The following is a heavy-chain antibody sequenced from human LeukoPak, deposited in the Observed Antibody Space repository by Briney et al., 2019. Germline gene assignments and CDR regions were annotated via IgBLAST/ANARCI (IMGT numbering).Heavy chain of an antibody. CDR2: ISTDGSCK. CDR1: GFTFVSFP. D-gene: IGHD3-16*01. Sequence: PGGSLRLSCSVSGFTFVSFPFHWVRQAPGKGLEWVAAISTDGSCKYHGDYVKGRFTISRDNPMNTLYPQMNGLRPDDTAVYYCARSLIPGRWYFDLWGRGTLVTVSS. J-gene: IGHJ2*01. CDR3: ARSLIPGRWYFDL. V-gene: IGHV3-30*04.